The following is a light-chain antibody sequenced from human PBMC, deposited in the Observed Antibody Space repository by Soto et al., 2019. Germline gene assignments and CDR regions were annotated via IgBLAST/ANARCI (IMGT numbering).Light chain of an antibody. CDR3: SSYTASAPFYI. V-gene: IGLV2-14*03. CDR2: DVN. Sequence: QSALTQPASVSGSPGQSITISCTGARTDVDGYDYVTWYQQHPGQAPKLMIYDVNNRPSGVSHRFSGSKSGDTASLTISGLQAEDDADYDCSSYTASAPFYIFGNGTKLTVL. J-gene: IGLJ1*01. CDR1: RTDVDGYDY.